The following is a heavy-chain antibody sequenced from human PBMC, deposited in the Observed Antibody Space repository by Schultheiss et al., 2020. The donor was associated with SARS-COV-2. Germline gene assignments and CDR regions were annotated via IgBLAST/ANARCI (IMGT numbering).Heavy chain of an antibody. Sequence: ASVKVSCKASGYTFTSYDINWVRQATGQGLEWMGWMNPNSGNTGYAQKFQGRVTMTRNTSISTAYMELSSLRSEDTAVYYCARDYCSGGGCYSAVYYYGMDVWGQGTTVTVSS. D-gene: IGHD2-15*01. J-gene: IGHJ6*02. CDR2: MNPNSGNT. V-gene: IGHV1-8*01. CDR1: GYTFTSYD. CDR3: ARDYCSGGGCYSAVYYYGMDV.